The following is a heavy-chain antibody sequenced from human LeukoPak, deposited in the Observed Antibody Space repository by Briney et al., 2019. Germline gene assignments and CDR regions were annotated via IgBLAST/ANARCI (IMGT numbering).Heavy chain of an antibody. CDR3: ARDDGGGIAACETGIDP. J-gene: IGHJ5*02. CDR1: GYTFTGYY. CDR2: INPNSGGT. Sequence: ASVKVSCKASGYTFTGYYMHWVRQAPGQGLEWMGWINPNSGGTNYAQKFQGRVTMTRDTSISTAYMELSRLRSDDTAVYYCARDDGGGIAACETGIDPWGQGTLVTVSS. V-gene: IGHV1-2*02. D-gene: IGHD6-13*01.